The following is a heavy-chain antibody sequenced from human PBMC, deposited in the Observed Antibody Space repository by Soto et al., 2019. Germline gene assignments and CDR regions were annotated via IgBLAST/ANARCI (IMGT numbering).Heavy chain of an antibody. CDR1: GYTLTSYG. J-gene: IGHJ4*02. D-gene: IGHD4-17*01. V-gene: IGHV1-18*01. Sequence: QVQRVQSGAEVKKPGASVKVSCKASGYTLTSYGITWVRQAPGQGREWMGWITGDNGNTNHAQRLPGRVTMTTDTSTNTADMELRSRISADTAVYYCARDRGDYDYWGQGTLVTVSS. CDR3: ARDRGDYDY. CDR2: ITGDNGNT.